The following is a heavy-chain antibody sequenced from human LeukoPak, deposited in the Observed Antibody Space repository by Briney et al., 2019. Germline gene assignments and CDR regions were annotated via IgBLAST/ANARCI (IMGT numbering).Heavy chain of an antibody. J-gene: IGHJ6*03. V-gene: IGHV4-59*01. Sequence: SETLSLTCTVSGGSISSYYWSWIRQPPGKGLEWIGYIYYSGSTNYNPSLKSRVTISVDTSKNQFSLKLSSVTAADTAVYYCARHVGDYGDYRGSSYYYYYMDVWGQGTLVTVSS. D-gene: IGHD4-17*01. CDR1: GGSISSYY. CDR3: ARHVGDYGDYRGSSYYYYYMDV. CDR2: IYYSGST.